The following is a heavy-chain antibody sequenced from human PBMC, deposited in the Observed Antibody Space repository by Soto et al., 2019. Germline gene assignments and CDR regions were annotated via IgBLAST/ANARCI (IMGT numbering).Heavy chain of an antibody. J-gene: IGHJ4*02. Sequence: PSETLSLTCTVSGGSVRSSTYYWGWIRQSPGKGLEWIGSIYYSGSTHNNPSLKSRVTMSVDTYTNQFSLKLMSVTAADTAIYYCTRYEGGAAADRPLDYWGQGTLVTVSS. V-gene: IGHV4-39*01. CDR1: GGSVRSSTYY. CDR3: TRYEGGAAADRPLDY. CDR2: IYYSGST. D-gene: IGHD6-13*01.